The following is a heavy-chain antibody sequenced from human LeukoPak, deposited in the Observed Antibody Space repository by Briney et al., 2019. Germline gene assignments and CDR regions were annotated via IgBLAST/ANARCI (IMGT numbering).Heavy chain of an antibody. CDR2: INPNSGGT. V-gene: IGHV1-2*02. CDR1: GYTFTGYY. CDR3: ARNIWFGESADAFDI. D-gene: IGHD3-10*01. Sequence: ASVKVSCKASGYTFTGYYMHWVRQAPGQGLEWMGWINPNSGGTNYAQKFQGRVTMTRDTSITTAYMELSRLRSDDTAVYYCARNIWFGESADAFDIWGQGTMVTVSS. J-gene: IGHJ3*02.